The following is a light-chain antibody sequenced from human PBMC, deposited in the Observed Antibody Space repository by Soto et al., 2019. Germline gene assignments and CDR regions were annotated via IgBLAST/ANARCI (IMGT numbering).Light chain of an antibody. V-gene: IGLV1-44*01. Sequence: QSVLTQPPSASGTPGQRVTISCSGSSSNIGSNTVNWYQQFPGTAPKLLIYSNSQRPSGVPDRFSGSKSGTSASLAISGLQSDDEADYYCATWDDSLNGWVFGGGTKVTVL. J-gene: IGLJ3*02. CDR1: SSNIGSNT. CDR3: ATWDDSLNGWV. CDR2: SNS.